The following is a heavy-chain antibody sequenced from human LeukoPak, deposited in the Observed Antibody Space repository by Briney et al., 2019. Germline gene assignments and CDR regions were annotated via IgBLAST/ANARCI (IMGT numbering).Heavy chain of an antibody. J-gene: IGHJ4*02. D-gene: IGHD1-26*01. V-gene: IGHV1-46*01. CDR1: GYTFANYY. CDR2: IDPSGGRT. CDR3: ARWDGRYPFDY. Sequence: GASVKVSCKTSGYTFANYYIHWVRQAPGQGLEWMGIIDPSGGRTSYVQKFEGRFTMTRDTSTSTVNMDLSSLRSEDTAVYYCARWDGRYPFDYWGQGTLVTVSS.